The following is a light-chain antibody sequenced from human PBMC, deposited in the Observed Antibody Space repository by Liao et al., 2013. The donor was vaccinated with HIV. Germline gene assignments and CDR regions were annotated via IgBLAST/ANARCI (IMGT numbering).Light chain of an antibody. Sequence: YELTQSPSVSVSPGQTASIPCSGDKLGERDVSWYQQKPGQSPILVIYQDTKRPTGIPERFSGSNSGNTATLTISETQVMDEADYYCQAWGFDTSFVFGTGTKVTVL. V-gene: IGLV3-1*01. CDR2: QDT. J-gene: IGLJ1*01. CDR3: QAWGFDTSFV. CDR1: KLGERD.